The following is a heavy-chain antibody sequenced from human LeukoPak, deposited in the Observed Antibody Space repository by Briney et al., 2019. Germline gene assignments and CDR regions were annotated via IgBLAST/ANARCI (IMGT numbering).Heavy chain of an antibody. V-gene: IGHV3-30-3*01. CDR2: ISYDGSNK. CDR3: ASGHPTMTFDY. D-gene: IGHD3-22*01. J-gene: IGHJ4*02. CDR1: GFTFSSYA. Sequence: GGSLRLSCAASGFTFSSYAMHWVRQAPGKRLEWVAVISYDGSNKYYADSVKGRFTISRDNSKNTLYLQMNSLRAEDTAVYYCASGHPTMTFDYWGQGTLVTVSS.